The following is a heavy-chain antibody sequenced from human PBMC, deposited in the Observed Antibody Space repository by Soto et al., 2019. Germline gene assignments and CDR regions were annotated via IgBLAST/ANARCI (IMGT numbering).Heavy chain of an antibody. CDR2: INHSGST. V-gene: IGHV4-34*01. D-gene: IGHD2-2*01. CDR3: ARSTRRVQLLS. Sequence: PSETLSLTCAVYGGSFSGYYWSWIRQPPGKGLEWIGEINHSGSTNYNPSLKGRVTTSVDTSKNQFSLKLSSVTAADTAVYYCARSTRRVQLLSWGQGTLVTVSS. J-gene: IGHJ5*02. CDR1: GGSFSGYY.